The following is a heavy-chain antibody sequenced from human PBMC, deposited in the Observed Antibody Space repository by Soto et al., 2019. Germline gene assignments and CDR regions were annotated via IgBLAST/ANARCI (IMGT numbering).Heavy chain of an antibody. CDR2: IWYDGSNK. V-gene: IGHV3-33*01. J-gene: IGHJ3*02. CDR1: GFTFSSYG. Sequence: QVQLVESGGGVVQPGRSLRLSCAASGFTFSSYGMHWVRQAPGKGLEWVAVIWYDGSNKYYADSVKGRFTISRDNSKNTLYLQMNSLRAEDTAVYCCARDRPRSDAFDIWGQGTMVTVSS. CDR3: ARDRPRSDAFDI.